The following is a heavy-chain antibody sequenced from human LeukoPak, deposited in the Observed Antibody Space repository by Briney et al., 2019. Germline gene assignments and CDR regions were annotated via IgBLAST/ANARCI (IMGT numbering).Heavy chain of an antibody. J-gene: IGHJ4*02. CDR1: GYTFTTYY. V-gene: IGHV1-46*01. CDR3: ARGSRPVYNLLTGKRYFDY. CDR2: INPSGGST. D-gene: IGHD3-9*01. Sequence: ASVRVSCKASGYTFTTYYVHWVRQAPGQGLEWMGIINPSGGSTTDAQKFRGRLTMTRDMSTSTVYMELSSLRSEDTAVYYCARGSRPVYNLLTGKRYFDYWGQGTLLTVSS.